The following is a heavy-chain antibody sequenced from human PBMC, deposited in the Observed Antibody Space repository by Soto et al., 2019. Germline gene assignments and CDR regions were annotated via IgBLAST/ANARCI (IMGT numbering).Heavy chain of an antibody. V-gene: IGHV3-74*01. J-gene: IGHJ6*03. Sequence: EVQLVESGGGLVQPGGSLRLSCAASGFTFSSYWMHWVRQAPGKGLVWVSRINSDGSSTSYADSVKGRFTISRDNAKNTLYLQMNSLRAEDTGVYYCARVGLTVTYYYYYMDVWGKGTTVTVSS. CDR1: GFTFSSYW. D-gene: IGHD4-17*01. CDR3: ARVGLTVTYYYYYMDV. CDR2: INSDGSST.